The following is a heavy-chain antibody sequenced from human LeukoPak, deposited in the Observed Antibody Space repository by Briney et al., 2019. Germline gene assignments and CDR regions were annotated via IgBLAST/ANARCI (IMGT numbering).Heavy chain of an antibody. CDR2: IYYSGST. CDR1: GGSISSGDYY. CDR3: ARGDYYYYMDV. Sequence: SETLSLTCTVSGGSISSGDYYWSWICQPPGKGLEWIGYIYYSGSTYYNPSLKSRVTISVDTSKNQFSLKLSSVTAADTAVYYCARGDYYYYMDVWGKGTTVTVSS. J-gene: IGHJ6*03. V-gene: IGHV4-30-4*08.